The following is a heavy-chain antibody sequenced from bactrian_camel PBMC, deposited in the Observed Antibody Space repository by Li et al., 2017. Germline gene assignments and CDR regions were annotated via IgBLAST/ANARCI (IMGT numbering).Heavy chain of an antibody. J-gene: IGHJ4*01. Sequence: HVQLVESGGGSVQAGGSLRLSCIASGLHYSNLCMAWFRQAPGQEREAVSNIDSSGRTRYADSVKGRFTISGDTARNTGDLQMNSLKPEDTAMYYCAADVYNLGLARSYTYWGQGTQVTVS. CDR2: IDSSGRT. V-gene: IGHV3S53*01. D-gene: IGHD5*01. CDR1: GLHYSNLC. CDR3: AADVYNLGLARSYTY.